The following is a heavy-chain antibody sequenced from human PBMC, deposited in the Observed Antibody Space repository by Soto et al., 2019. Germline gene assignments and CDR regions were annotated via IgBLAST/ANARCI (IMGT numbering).Heavy chain of an antibody. V-gene: IGHV1-3*01. CDR1: GYTFTTYA. Sequence: ASVKVSCKASGYTFTTYAIHWVRQAPGLRLEWMGWINAGDGYTNYSQKSQDRVTFTRDTSASIVYMELSSLSFEYTVLFYCARAGGPLPDFSLVFWGQEMLVPVSS. J-gene: IGHJ4*02. CDR3: ARAGGPLPDFSLVF. CDR2: INAGDGYT. D-gene: IGHD3-3*01.